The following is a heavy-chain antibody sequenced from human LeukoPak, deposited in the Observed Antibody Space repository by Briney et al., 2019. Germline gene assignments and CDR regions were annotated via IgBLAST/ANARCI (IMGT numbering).Heavy chain of an antibody. D-gene: IGHD6-13*01. CDR3: TRGVPGIAAAGTGHGYFDL. CDR1: RFIFSNYW. CDR2: IYSDGSST. J-gene: IGHJ2*01. V-gene: IGHV3-74*01. Sequence: GGSLRLSCAASRFIFSNYWMHWVRQAPGKGLVWVSRIYSDGSSTSYAGSVKGRFTISRDNAKNTLYLQVNSLRAEDTAIHYCTRGVPGIAAAGTGHGYFDLWGRGTLVTVSS.